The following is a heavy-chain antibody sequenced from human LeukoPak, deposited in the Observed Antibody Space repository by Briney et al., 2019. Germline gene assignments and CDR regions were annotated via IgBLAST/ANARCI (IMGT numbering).Heavy chain of an antibody. Sequence: KTSETLSLTCTVAGGSISSYYWSWIRQPPGKVLGWVGYIYYGRSTNYTPSLKSRFTISVDTSKTQFSLKLSSVTAADTAVYYCARESCSGGSCYPRGYFDYWGQGTLVTVSS. CDR1: GGSISSYY. CDR2: IYYGRST. D-gene: IGHD2-15*01. V-gene: IGHV4-59*01. CDR3: ARESCSGGSCYPRGYFDY. J-gene: IGHJ4*02.